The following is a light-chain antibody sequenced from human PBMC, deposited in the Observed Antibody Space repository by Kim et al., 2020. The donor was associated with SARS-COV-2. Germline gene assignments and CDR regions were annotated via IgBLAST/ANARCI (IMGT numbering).Light chain of an antibody. CDR2: DAS. J-gene: IGKJ5*01. V-gene: IGKV3-11*01. CDR1: QSVATY. Sequence: ATLALSPGQRATLSCRARQSVATYVAWYQQRPGQAPRLLIYDASKRATGIPARFRGSGSGTDFTLTIGTLEPEDSAVYYCQQRGNFGQGTRLEIK. CDR3: QQRGN.